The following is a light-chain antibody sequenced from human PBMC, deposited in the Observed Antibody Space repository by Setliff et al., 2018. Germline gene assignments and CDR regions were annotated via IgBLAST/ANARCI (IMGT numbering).Light chain of an antibody. CDR1: SSDVGGYNY. CDR2: EVI. J-gene: IGLJ2*01. V-gene: IGLV2-14*03. Sequence: QSALTQPAAVSGSPGQSIAISCTGSSSDVGGYNYVSWYQQHPGKAPKLLIYEVIKRPSGVSDRFSGSKSGNTASLTISGLQAEDDADCYCLSYTSRTTHALFGGGTKVTV. CDR3: LSYTSRTTHAL.